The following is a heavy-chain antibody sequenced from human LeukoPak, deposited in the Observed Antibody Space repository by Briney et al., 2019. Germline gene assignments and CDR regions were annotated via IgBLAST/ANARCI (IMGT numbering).Heavy chain of an antibody. Sequence: SSQTLSLTCTVSGGSISSGGYYWSWIRQPAGKGLEWIGRIYTSGSTNYNPSLKSRVTMSVDTSKNQFSLKLSSVTAADTAVYYCARVMGQLVHGYYYGMDVWGQGTTVTVSS. CDR3: ARVMGQLVHGYYYGMDV. V-gene: IGHV4-61*02. CDR2: IYTSGST. J-gene: IGHJ6*02. CDR1: GGSISSGGYY. D-gene: IGHD6-13*01.